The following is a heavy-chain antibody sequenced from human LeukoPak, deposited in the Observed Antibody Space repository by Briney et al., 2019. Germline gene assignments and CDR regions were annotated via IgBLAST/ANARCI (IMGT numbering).Heavy chain of an antibody. Sequence: HPGGSLRLSCAASGFTFSSYWMSWVRQAPGKGLEWVANIKQDGSEKYYVDSVKGRFTVSRDNFKNTLYLQMNSLRAEDTALYYCARKLWHRNDCWGQGTLVTVSS. CDR3: ARKLWHRNDC. CDR1: GFTFSSYW. J-gene: IGHJ4*02. D-gene: IGHD3-16*01. CDR2: IKQDGSEK. V-gene: IGHV3-7*03.